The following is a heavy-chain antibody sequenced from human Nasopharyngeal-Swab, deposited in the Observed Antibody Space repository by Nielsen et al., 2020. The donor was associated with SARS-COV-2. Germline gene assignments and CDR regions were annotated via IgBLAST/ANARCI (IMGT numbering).Heavy chain of an antibody. D-gene: IGHD6-13*01. CDR3: ARGVSTLSNWYFDL. Sequence: GESLKISCAASGFTFSSYTMHWVRQAPGKGLVWVSRIKSDGSDINYADSVKGRFTISRDNAKNTLYLQMHSLRAEDTAVYYCARGVSTLSNWYFDLWGRGTLVRVSS. CDR1: GFTFSSYT. J-gene: IGHJ2*01. V-gene: IGHV3-74*01. CDR2: IKSDGSDI.